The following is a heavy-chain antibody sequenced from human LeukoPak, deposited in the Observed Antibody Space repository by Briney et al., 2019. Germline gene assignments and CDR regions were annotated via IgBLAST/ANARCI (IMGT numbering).Heavy chain of an antibody. CDR3: ARALLGGYFDY. V-gene: IGHV4-30-2*01. CDR1: GGSISSGAYS. J-gene: IGHJ4*02. CDR2: IYDSGST. Sequence: PSETLSLTCAVSGGSISSGAYSWSWIRQPPGKGLEWIGYIYDSGSTYYSPSLKSRVTMSVDRPKNQFSLKLSSVTAADTAVYYCARALLGGYFDYWGQGTLVTVSS.